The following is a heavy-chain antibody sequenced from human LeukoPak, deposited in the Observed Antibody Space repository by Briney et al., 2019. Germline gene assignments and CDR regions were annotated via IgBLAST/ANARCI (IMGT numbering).Heavy chain of an antibody. CDR2: ISSSSSYI. V-gene: IGHV3-21*01. Sequence: GGSLRLSCAASGFTFSSYSMNWVRQAPGKGLEWVSSISSSSSYIYYADSVKGRFTISRDNAKNSLYLQMNSLRAEDTAVYYCASLDSGYDSVDYWGQGTLVTVSS. J-gene: IGHJ4*02. CDR1: GFTFSSYS. CDR3: ASLDSGYDSVDY. D-gene: IGHD5-12*01.